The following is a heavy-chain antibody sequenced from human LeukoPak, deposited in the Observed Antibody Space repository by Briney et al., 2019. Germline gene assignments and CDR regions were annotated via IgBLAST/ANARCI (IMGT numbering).Heavy chain of an antibody. V-gene: IGHV1-18*01. Sequence: ASVKVSCKASGYTFTSYGTSWVRQAPGQGLEWMGWISAYNGNTNYAQKPQGRVTMTTDTSTSTAYMELRSLRSDDTAVYYCARDRGTWIQLWFPDYWGQGTLVTVSS. CDR3: ARDRGTWIQLWFPDY. D-gene: IGHD5-18*01. CDR2: ISAYNGNT. J-gene: IGHJ4*02. CDR1: GYTFTSYG.